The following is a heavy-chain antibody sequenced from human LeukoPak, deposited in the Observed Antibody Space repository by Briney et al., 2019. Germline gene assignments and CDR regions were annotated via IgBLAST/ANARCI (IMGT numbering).Heavy chain of an antibody. Sequence: ASVKVSCKASGYTFTSYGISWVRQAPGQGLEWMGWISAYNGNTNYAQKLQGRVTMTTDTSTSTAYMELRSLRSDDTAVYYCARFAWEGVDVDYGDYYYYGMDVWGQGTTVTVSS. D-gene: IGHD4-17*01. J-gene: IGHJ6*02. V-gene: IGHV1-18*01. CDR2: ISAYNGNT. CDR1: GYTFTSYG. CDR3: ARFAWEGVDVDYGDYYYYGMDV.